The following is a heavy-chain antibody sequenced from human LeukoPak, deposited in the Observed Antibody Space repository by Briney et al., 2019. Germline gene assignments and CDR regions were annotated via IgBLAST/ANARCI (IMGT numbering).Heavy chain of an antibody. CDR1: GFTFSSYW. CDR3: ARDKGDFWSGYYLFDY. Sequence: GGSLRLSCAASGFTFSSYWMSWVRQAPGKGLEWVANIKQDGSEKYYVDSVKVRFTISRDNAKNSLYLQMNSLRAEDTAVYYCARDKGDFWSGYYLFDYWGQGTLVTVSS. CDR2: IKQDGSEK. D-gene: IGHD3-3*01. J-gene: IGHJ4*02. V-gene: IGHV3-7*01.